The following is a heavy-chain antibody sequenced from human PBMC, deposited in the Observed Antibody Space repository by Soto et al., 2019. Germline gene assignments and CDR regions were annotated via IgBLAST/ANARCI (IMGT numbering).Heavy chain of an antibody. CDR3: ARDTTGGGWTSGGFDY. D-gene: IGHD6-19*01. V-gene: IGHV3-33*01. CDR1: GFAFSGYG. Sequence: QVQLVESGGGVVQPGRSLRLSCAASGFAFSGYGMHWVRQAPGKGLGWVALIWYDGGNKYYTDSVKGRFTISRDNSKNTLYLQMNSLRAEDTAVYFCARDTTGGGWTSGGFDYWGQGTLVTVSS. J-gene: IGHJ4*02. CDR2: IWYDGGNK.